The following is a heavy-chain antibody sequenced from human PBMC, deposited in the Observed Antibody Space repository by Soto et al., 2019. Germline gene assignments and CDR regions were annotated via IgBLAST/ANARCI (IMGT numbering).Heavy chain of an antibody. CDR3: ARLGYIVVVTAIPYYFDY. Sequence: PGESLKISCKGSVYSFTSYWIGWVRQMPGKGLEWMGIIYPGDSDTRYSPSFQGQVTISADKSISTAYLQWSSLKASDTAMYYCARLGYIVVVTAIPYYFDYWGQGTLVTVSS. D-gene: IGHD2-21*02. J-gene: IGHJ4*02. CDR2: IYPGDSDT. CDR1: VYSFTSYW. V-gene: IGHV5-51*01.